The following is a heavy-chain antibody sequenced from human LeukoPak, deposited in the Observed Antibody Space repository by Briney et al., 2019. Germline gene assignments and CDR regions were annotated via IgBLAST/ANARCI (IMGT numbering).Heavy chain of an antibody. CDR3: ARVPPSATYYYGSGSYWPIDY. CDR2: ISAYNGNT. CDR1: GYTFTSYG. Sequence: GASVKVSCKASGYTFTSYGISWVRQAPGQGLEWMGWISAYNGNTNYAQKLQGRVTMTTDTSTSTAYMELRSLRSDDTAVYYCARVPPSATYYYGSGSYWPIDYWGQGTLVTVSS. V-gene: IGHV1-18*01. D-gene: IGHD3-10*01. J-gene: IGHJ4*02.